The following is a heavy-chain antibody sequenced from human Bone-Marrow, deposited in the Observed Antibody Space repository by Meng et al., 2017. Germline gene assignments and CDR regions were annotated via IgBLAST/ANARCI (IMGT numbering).Heavy chain of an antibody. CDR3: ARPRHYGSGIGNPANDY. CDR2: IYYSGST. D-gene: IGHD3-10*01. J-gene: IGHJ4*02. CDR1: GGSVSSGSYY. Sequence: SETLSLTCTVSGGSVSSGSYYWSWIRQPPGKGLEWIGYIYYSGSTYYNPSLKSRVTISVDTSKNQFSLKLSSVTAADTAVYYCARPRHYGSGIGNPANDYWGQGTLVTVS. V-gene: IGHV4-61*01.